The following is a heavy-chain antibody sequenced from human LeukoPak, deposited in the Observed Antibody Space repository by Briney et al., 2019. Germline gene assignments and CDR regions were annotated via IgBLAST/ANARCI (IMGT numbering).Heavy chain of an antibody. V-gene: IGHV5-51*01. Sequence: GESLKISCKGSGYSFTNYWIGWVRQMPGKGLEWMGIIYPDDSETRYSPSFQGQVTISADKSISTAYLQWSSLKASDTAMYYCARPPNNYYDSSVFEFWGQGTLVTVSS. D-gene: IGHD3-22*01. CDR3: ARPPNNYYDSSVFEF. CDR2: IYPDDSET. CDR1: GYSFTNYW. J-gene: IGHJ4*02.